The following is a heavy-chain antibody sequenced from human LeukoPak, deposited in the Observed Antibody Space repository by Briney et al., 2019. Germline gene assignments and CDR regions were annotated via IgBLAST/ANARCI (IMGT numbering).Heavy chain of an antibody. D-gene: IGHD6-13*01. J-gene: IGHJ4*02. CDR2: IYYSGST. V-gene: IGHV4-39*01. CDR3: ARHAGSSSWYPFDY. Sequence: SETLSLTCTVSGVSISSSSYYWGWIRQPPGKGLEWIGSIYYSGSTYYNPSLKSRVTISVDTSKNQFSLKLSSVTAADTAVYYCARHAGSSSWYPFDYWGQGTLVTVSS. CDR1: GVSISSSSYY.